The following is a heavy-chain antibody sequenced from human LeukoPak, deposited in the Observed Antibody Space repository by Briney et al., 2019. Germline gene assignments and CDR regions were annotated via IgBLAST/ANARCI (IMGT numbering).Heavy chain of an antibody. J-gene: IGHJ4*02. CDR2: ISYDGSNK. Sequence: GGSLRLSCAASGFTFSSYAMHWVRQAPGKGLEWVAVISYDGSNKYYADSVKGRFTISRDNSKNTLYLQMNSLRAEDTAVYYCARDPRYYDFWSGYHIDYWGQGTLVTVSS. CDR3: ARDPRYYDFWSGYHIDY. CDR1: GFTFSSYA. V-gene: IGHV3-30-3*01. D-gene: IGHD3-3*01.